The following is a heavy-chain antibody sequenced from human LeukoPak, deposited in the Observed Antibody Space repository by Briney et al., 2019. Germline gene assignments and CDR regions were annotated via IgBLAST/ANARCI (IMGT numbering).Heavy chain of an antibody. V-gene: IGHV3-23*01. CDR1: GFTFSSYW. Sequence: GGSLRLSCAASGFTFSSYWMSWVRQAPGKGLEWVSAISGSGGSTYYADSVKGRFTISRDNSKNALYLQMNSLRAEDTAVYYCAKDGHSSGWFYYFDYWGQGTLVTVSS. D-gene: IGHD6-19*01. CDR2: ISGSGGST. J-gene: IGHJ4*02. CDR3: AKDGHSSGWFYYFDY.